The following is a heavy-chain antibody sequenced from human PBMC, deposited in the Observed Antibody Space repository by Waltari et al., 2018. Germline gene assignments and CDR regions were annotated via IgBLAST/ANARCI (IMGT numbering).Heavy chain of an antibody. D-gene: IGHD3-10*01. CDR2: IIPIFGTA. CDR3: AVGSSRQFGELLYRMFY. V-gene: IGHV1-69*01. CDR1: GGTFSSYA. J-gene: IGHJ4*02. Sequence: QVQLVQSGAEVKKPGSSVKVSCKASGGTFSSYAISWVRQAPGQGLEWMGGIIPIFGTANYAQKFQGRVTITADESTSTAYMELSSLRSEDTAVYYCAVGSSRQFGELLYRMFYWGQGTLVTVSS.